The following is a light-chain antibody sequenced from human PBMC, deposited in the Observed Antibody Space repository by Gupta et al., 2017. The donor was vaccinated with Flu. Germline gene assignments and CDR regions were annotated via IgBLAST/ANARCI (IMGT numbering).Light chain of an antibody. CDR2: GAC. J-gene: IGKJ5*01. CDR3: QQDSTSII. CDR1: QSVSNNL. Sequence: PGLLSLPAEETATLSCRARQSVSNNLFGWQQQKPVQARRLIIYGACSRASGIAGRFSGSGAGNDFSLTSSRLEDEDSAVYYWQQDSTSIIFGQGTRLEIK. V-gene: IGKV3-20*01.